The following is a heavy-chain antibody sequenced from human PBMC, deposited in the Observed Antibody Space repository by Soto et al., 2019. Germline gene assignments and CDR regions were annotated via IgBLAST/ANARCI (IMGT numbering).Heavy chain of an antibody. J-gene: IGHJ4*02. CDR2: MNPDNGNT. Sequence: ASVKVSCKASGYTFSTYEINWVRRAAGQGLEWMGRMNPDNGNTGYAQKFQDRVTMTRNASISTAYMELSSLRSDDTAVYYCARGPRESGEWLLFDYWGQGALVTVSS. CDR1: GYTFSTYE. D-gene: IGHD3-3*01. CDR3: ARGPRESGEWLLFDY. V-gene: IGHV1-8*01.